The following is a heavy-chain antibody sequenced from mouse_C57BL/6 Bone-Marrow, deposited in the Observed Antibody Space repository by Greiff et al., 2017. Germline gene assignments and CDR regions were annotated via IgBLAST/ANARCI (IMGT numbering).Heavy chain of an antibody. V-gene: IGHV1-26*01. CDR1: GYTFTDYY. CDR3: AREGSYAYYYAMDY. J-gene: IGHJ4*01. CDR2: INPNNGGT. D-gene: IGHD3-3*01. Sequence: VQLQQSGPELVKPGASVKISCKASGYTFTDYYLNWVKQSHGKSLEWIGDINPNNGGTSYNQKFKGKATLTVDKSSSTAYMELRSLTSEDSAVYYCAREGSYAYYYAMDYWGQGTSVTVSS.